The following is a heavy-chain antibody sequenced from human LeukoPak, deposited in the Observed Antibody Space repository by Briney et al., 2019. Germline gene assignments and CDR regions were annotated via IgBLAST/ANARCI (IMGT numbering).Heavy chain of an antibody. J-gene: IGHJ5*02. V-gene: IGHV4-59*01. D-gene: IGHD3-22*01. CDR1: GGSISTYY. CDR3: ARGTMMVGP. CDR2: IYYSGST. Sequence: TLSLTCTVSGGSISTYYWSWIRQPPGKGLEWIGYIYYSGSTNYNPSLKSRVTISVDTSKNQFSLKLSSVTAADTAVYYCARGTMMVGPWGQGTLVTVSS.